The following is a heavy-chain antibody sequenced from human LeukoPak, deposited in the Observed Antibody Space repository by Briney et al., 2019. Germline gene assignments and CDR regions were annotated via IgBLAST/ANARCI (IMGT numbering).Heavy chain of an antibody. CDR2: ISGSGGST. J-gene: IGHJ4*02. CDR1: GFTFSSYA. Sequence: PGGSLRLSCAASGFTFSSYAMSWVRQAPGKGLEWVSAISGSGGSTYYADSVKGRFTISRDNSENTLYLQMNSLRAEDTAVYYCANASSITIFGVVIIPYYFDYWGQGTLVTVSS. V-gene: IGHV3-23*01. D-gene: IGHD3-3*01. CDR3: ANASSITIFGVVIIPYYFDY.